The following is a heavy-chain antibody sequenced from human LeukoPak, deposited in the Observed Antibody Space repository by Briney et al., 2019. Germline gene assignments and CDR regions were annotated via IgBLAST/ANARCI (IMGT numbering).Heavy chain of an antibody. D-gene: IGHD3-22*01. V-gene: IGHV3-23*01. Sequence: PGGSLRLSCAASGFTFSSYNMSWVRQAPGKGLEWVSAISGSGGSTHYADSVKGRFTISRDNSKNTLYLQMNSLRAEDTAVYYCAKSSYYDSSGYYREYYFDYWGQGTLVTVSS. J-gene: IGHJ4*02. CDR3: AKSSYYDSSGYYREYYFDY. CDR2: ISGSGGST. CDR1: GFTFSSYN.